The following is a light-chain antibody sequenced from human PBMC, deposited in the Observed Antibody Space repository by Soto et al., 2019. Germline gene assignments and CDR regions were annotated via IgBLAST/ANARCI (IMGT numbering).Light chain of an antibody. CDR1: QSISSW. CDR2: DAS. J-gene: IGKJ1*01. V-gene: IGKV1-5*01. CDR3: QQYNSYPWT. Sequence: DIQMTQSPATLSASVGDRVTITCRASQSISSWLAWNQQKPGKAPKLLIYDASSLESGVPSRFSGSGSGTEFTLTISNLQPDDFATYYCQQYNSYPWTFGQGTKVEIK.